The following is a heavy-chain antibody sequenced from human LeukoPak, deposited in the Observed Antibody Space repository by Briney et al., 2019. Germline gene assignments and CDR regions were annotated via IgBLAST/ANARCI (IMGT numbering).Heavy chain of an antibody. CDR3: AKFQANYYDSSGYGCFDY. J-gene: IGHJ4*02. Sequence: PGGSLRLSCAVSGFTFRSYAMSLVRQAPGKGLQWVSAIGGSGDRTFYTDSVKGRFTISRDNSKNTMYLQMNSLRAEDTAVYYCAKFQANYYDSSGYGCFDYWGQGTLVTVSS. D-gene: IGHD3-22*01. V-gene: IGHV3-23*01. CDR1: GFTFRSYA. CDR2: IGGSGDRT.